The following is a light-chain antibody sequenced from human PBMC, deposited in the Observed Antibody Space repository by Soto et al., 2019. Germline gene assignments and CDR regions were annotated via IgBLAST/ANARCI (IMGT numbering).Light chain of an antibody. CDR1: YDISSS. Sequence: DIQLTQSPSFLSASVEDRVTISCRARYDISSSLAWYQQEPGKPPKLLSYDSSTLQTGVPSRFTGSGSGRKFTLTISGLQFGDFATYFCQQLSHYPYTFGQGTKLEI. J-gene: IGKJ2*01. CDR2: DSS. V-gene: IGKV1-9*01. CDR3: QQLSHYPYT.